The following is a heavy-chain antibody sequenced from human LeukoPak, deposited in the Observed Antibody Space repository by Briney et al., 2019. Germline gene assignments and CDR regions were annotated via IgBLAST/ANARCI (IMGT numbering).Heavy chain of an antibody. V-gene: IGHV1-2*02. D-gene: IGHD4-17*01. CDR1: GYTFSDHY. CDR2: INPNGGGT. Sequence: GASVKVSCKASGYTFSDHYMQWVRQAPGQGLEWLGWINPNGGGTSYAQKFQGRVTMTRDTSISTAYMELSRLRSDDTAVYYCARGALDPDTVTNYFEYWAREPWSPSPQ. CDR3: ARGALDPDTVTNYFEY. J-gene: IGHJ4*02.